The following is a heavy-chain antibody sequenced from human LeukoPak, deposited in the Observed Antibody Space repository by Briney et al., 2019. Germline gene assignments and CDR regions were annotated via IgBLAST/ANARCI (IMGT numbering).Heavy chain of an antibody. CDR3: AREGLLWFGEKGAFDI. CDR2: ISSSGSTT. V-gene: IGHV3-11*01. Sequence: GGSLRLSCAASGFTFSDYYMSWIRQAPGKGLEWVSYISSSGSTTYYADSVKGRFTIPRDNAKNSLYLQMNSLRAEDTAVYYCAREGLLWFGEKGAFDIWGQGTMVTVSS. CDR1: GFTFSDYY. J-gene: IGHJ3*02. D-gene: IGHD3-10*01.